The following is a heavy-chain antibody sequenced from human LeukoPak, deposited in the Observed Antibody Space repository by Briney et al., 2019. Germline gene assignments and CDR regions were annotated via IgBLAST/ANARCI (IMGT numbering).Heavy chain of an antibody. V-gene: IGHV3-11*01. Sequence: GGSLRLSCAASGFIFSDFYMSWIRQAPGKGLEWIANIGGSDNSADYAGSVKGRFTISRDNAKNSLYLQMSNLRAEDTAVYYCARDLPMTYCTVGETCYPNFYFDLWGRGTLVTVSS. CDR2: IGGSDNSA. D-gene: IGHD2-8*02. CDR3: ARDLPMTYCTVGETCYPNFYFDL. J-gene: IGHJ2*01. CDR1: GFIFSDFY.